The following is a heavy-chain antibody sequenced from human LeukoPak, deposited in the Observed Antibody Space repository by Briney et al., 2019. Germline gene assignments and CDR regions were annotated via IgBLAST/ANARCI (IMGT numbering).Heavy chain of an antibody. V-gene: IGHV4-59*01. CDR3: ARGSEYRGTVRAF. CDR1: AGSIRTYH. J-gene: IGHJ4*02. Sequence: SETLSLTCTASAGSIRTYHWNWSRQSPQKGLEWIGYMQSTGNSNYNPSSKSRVTISVDMSKNQIVLYPSSVTAANTAVYYCARGSEYRGTVRAFWGEGTLVTVSS. CDR2: MQSTGNS. D-gene: IGHD3-10*01.